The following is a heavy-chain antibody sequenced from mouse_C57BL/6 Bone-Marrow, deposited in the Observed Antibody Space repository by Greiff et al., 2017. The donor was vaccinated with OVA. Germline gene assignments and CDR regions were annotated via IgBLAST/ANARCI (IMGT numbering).Heavy chain of an antibody. CDR2: INPSTGGT. V-gene: IGHV1-42*01. J-gene: IGHJ3*01. D-gene: IGHD1-1*01. CDR3: ARGGDYYGSSFPRFAY. CDR1: GYSFTGYY. Sequence: VQLKESGPELVKPGASVKISCKASGYSFTGYYMNWVKQSPEKSLEWIGEINPSTGGTTYNQKFKAKATLTVDKSSSTAYMQLKSLTSEDSAVYYCARGGDYYGSSFPRFAYWGQGTLVTVSA.